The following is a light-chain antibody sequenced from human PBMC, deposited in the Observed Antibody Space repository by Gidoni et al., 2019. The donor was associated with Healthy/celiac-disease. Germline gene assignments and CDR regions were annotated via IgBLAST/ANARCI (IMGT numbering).Light chain of an antibody. CDR2: DVS. CDR3: SSYTSSSLWV. Sequence: QSALTQPASVSGSAGQSTTISCTGTSMDVGGYNYVSWYQQHPGKAPKLMTYDVSNRPSGVSNRFSGSKSGNTASLTISGLQAEDEADYYCSSYTSSSLWVFGGGTKLTVL. CDR1: SMDVGGYNY. V-gene: IGLV2-14*01. J-gene: IGLJ3*02.